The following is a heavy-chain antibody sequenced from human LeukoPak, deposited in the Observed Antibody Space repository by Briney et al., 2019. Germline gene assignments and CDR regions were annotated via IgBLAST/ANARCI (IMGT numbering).Heavy chain of an antibody. Sequence: GGSLRLSCAASGFTFSSYGMHWVRQAPGKGLEWVAVISYDGSNKYYADSVRGRFTISRDNSKNTLYLQMNSLRAEDTAVYYCAKASYCSSTSCDQFDYWGQATLVTVSS. D-gene: IGHD2-2*01. CDR3: AKASYCSSTSCDQFDY. CDR1: GFTFSSYG. CDR2: ISYDGSNK. V-gene: IGHV3-30*18. J-gene: IGHJ4*02.